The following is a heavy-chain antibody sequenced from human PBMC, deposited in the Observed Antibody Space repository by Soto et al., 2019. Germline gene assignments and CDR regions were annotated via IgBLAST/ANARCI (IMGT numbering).Heavy chain of an antibody. V-gene: IGHV4-39*01. D-gene: IGHD3-22*01. J-gene: IGHJ4*02. CDR2: IYYSGST. CDR3: ARPQSISSGYLDFDY. Sequence: QLQLQESGPGLVKPSETLSLTCTVSGGSISSSSYYWGWIRQPPGKGLEWIGSIYYSGSTYYNPSLKSRVTISVDTSKNQFSLKLSSVTAADTAVYYCARPQSISSGYLDFDYWGQGTLVTVSS. CDR1: GGSISSSSYY.